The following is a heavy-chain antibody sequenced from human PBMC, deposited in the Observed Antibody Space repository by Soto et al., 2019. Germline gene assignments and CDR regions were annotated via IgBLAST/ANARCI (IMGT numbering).Heavy chain of an antibody. CDR3: AITLSFNHFQH. CDR1: GGSFSSTSYY. CDR2: IYYRGTT. Sequence: SETLSLTCTVSGGSFSSTSYYWGWIRQPPGKGLEWIGSIYYRGTTYYNPSLKSRVTISVDTSKKQFSLKLSSVTAADTAVYYCAITLSFNHFQHWGQGTLVTVSS. J-gene: IGHJ1*01. V-gene: IGHV4-39*01.